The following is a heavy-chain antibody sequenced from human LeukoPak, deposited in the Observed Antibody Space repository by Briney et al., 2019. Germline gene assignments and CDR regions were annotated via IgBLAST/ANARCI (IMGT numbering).Heavy chain of an antibody. D-gene: IGHD4-17*01. CDR2: IKSKADGGTT. CDR3: TTDVDYGDYTTHHLDY. CDR1: GVTLSNAW. V-gene: IGHV3-15*01. Sequence: PGGSLRLSCAASGVTLSNAWMSWVRQAPGKGLEWVGRIKSKADGGTTDYAAPVKGRFTISRDDSKNTLYLQMNSLKTEDTAVYYCTTDVDYGDYTTHHLDYWGQGTLVTVSS. J-gene: IGHJ4*02.